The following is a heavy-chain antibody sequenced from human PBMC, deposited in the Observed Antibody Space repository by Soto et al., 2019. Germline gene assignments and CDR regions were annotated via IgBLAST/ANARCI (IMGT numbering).Heavy chain of an antibody. CDR1: GFTFSSYG. D-gene: IGHD2-21*02. CDR3: ARTYLGDV. Sequence: GGSLRLSCAASGFTFSSYGMHWVRQAPGKGLEWVAVISYDGSNKYYADSVKGRFTISRDNSKNTLYLQMNSLRAEDTAVYYCARTYLGDVWGQGTRVTVAS. CDR2: ISYDGSNK. J-gene: IGHJ4*02. V-gene: IGHV3-30*03.